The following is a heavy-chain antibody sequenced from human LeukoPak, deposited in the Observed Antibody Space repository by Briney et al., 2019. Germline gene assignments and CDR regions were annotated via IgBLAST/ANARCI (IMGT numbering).Heavy chain of an antibody. D-gene: IGHD2-15*01. CDR3: AREWEDIVVVVAAGRINWFDP. CDR2: IYTSGST. CDR1: GGPISSGRYY. V-gene: IGHV4-61*02. Sequence: SQTLSLTCTVSGGPISSGRYYWSWIRQPAGKGLEWIGRIYTSGSTNYNPSLKSRVTISVDTSKNQFSLKLSSVTAADTAVYYCAREWEDIVVVVAAGRINWFDPWGQGTLVTVSS. J-gene: IGHJ5*02.